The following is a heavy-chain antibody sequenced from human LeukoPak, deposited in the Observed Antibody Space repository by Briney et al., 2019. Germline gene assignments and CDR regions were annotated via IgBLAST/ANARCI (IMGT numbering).Heavy chain of an antibody. Sequence: ASVKVSCKASGYTFTSYDINWVRQASGQGLEWMGWMNPNSGNTGYAQKFQGRVTMTRDISISTAYMELSNLRPEDTAIYYCARVFGSVDYWGQGTLVTVSS. D-gene: IGHD3-3*01. CDR2: MNPNSGNT. V-gene: IGHV1-8*01. J-gene: IGHJ4*02. CDR3: ARVFGSVDY. CDR1: GYTFTSYD.